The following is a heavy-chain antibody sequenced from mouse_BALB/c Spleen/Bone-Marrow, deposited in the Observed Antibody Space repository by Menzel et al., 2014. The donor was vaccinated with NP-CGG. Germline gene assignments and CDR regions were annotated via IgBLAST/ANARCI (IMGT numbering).Heavy chain of an antibody. Sequence: EVKLVESGGGLVQPGGSRKLSCAASGFTFSSFGMHWVRQAPEKGLEWVAYISSGSSTIYSADTVKDRYTISTVTPKNTLFLQMTSLSSDDTAMYYCARGNYGFSFYYAMDYWVQGTSVTVSS. CDR2: ISSGSSTI. V-gene: IGHV5-17*02. CDR1: GFTFSSFG. D-gene: IGHD1-1*01. J-gene: IGHJ4*01. CDR3: ARGNYGFSFYYAMDY.